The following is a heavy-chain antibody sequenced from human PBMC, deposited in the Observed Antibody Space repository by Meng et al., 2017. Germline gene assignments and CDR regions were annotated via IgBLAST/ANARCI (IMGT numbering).Heavy chain of an antibody. CDR3: AREGDCSGGSCSPVDY. D-gene: IGHD2-15*01. J-gene: IGHJ4*02. CDR1: GGSFSGYY. V-gene: IGHV4-34*01. Sequence: QVHLQQWGAGSLKPSETMSPTCAVYGGSFSGYYWSWIRQTPGKGLEWIGEINHSGSTNYNPSLKSRVTISVDTSKNQFYLKLSSVTAADTAVYYCAREGDCSGGSCSPVDYWGQGTLVTVSS. CDR2: INHSGST.